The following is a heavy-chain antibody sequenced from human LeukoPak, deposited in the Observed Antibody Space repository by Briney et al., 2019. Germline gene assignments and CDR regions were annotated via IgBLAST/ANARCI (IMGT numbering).Heavy chain of an antibody. D-gene: IGHD3-10*01. CDR3: VSGSSFDY. CDR1: GFTFSSYW. J-gene: IGHJ4*02. V-gene: IGHV3-7*01. Sequence: PGGSLRLSCAASGFTFSSYWMSWVRQAPGKGLEWVASMKQDGSEKYYVDSVKGRFTISRDNAKNSLYLQMNSLRAEDTAVYYCVSGSSFDYWGQGTLVTVSS. CDR2: MKQDGSEK.